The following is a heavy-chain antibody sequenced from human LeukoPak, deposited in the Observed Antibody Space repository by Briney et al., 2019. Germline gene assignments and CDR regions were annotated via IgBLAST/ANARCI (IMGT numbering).Heavy chain of an antibody. Sequence: SVKVSCKASGGTFSSYAISWVRQAPGQGLEWMGRIIPIFGIANYAQKFQGRVTITADKSTSTAYMELSSLRSEDTAVYYCARAAVDTAMVTPPSNWFDPWGQGTLVTVSS. J-gene: IGHJ5*02. CDR3: ARAAVDTAMVTPPSNWFDP. CDR2: IIPIFGIA. V-gene: IGHV1-69*04. CDR1: GGTFSSYA. D-gene: IGHD5-18*01.